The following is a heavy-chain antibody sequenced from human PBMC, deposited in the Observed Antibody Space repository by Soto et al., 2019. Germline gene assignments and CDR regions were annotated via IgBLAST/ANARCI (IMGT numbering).Heavy chain of an antibody. Sequence: QVQLQESGPGLVKPSETLSLTCTVSGGSISSYYWSWIRQPPGKGLEWIGYIYYSGSTYYNPSLKSRVTISVDTSKNQFSLKLSSVTAADTAVYYCARYHSEYSGYDYWGQGTLVTVSS. CDR3: ARYHSEYSGYDY. CDR1: GGSISSYY. D-gene: IGHD5-12*01. CDR2: IYYSGST. J-gene: IGHJ4*02. V-gene: IGHV4-59*08.